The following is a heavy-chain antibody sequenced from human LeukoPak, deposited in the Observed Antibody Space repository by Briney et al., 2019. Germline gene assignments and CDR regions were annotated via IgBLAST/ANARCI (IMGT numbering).Heavy chain of an antibody. CDR3: AREAAAGTFDY. D-gene: IGHD6-13*01. CDR1: GYTFTSYD. Sequence: ASVKVSCKASGYTFTSYDINWVRQATGQGLEWMGWMNPNSGSTGYAQKFQGRVTITRNTSISTAYMELSSLRSEDTAVYYCAREAAAGTFDYWGQGTLVTVSS. J-gene: IGHJ4*02. CDR2: MNPNSGST. V-gene: IGHV1-8*03.